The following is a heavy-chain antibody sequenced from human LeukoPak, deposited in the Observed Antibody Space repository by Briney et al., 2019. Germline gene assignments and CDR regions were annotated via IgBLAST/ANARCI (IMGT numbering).Heavy chain of an antibody. J-gene: IGHJ5*02. CDR3: ARDHRAYYYDSRVNWFDP. CDR2: IYYSGST. D-gene: IGHD3-22*01. Sequence: TSETLSLTCTVSGGSISFSSYYWGWIRQPPGKGLEWIGSIYYSGSTYYNPSLKSRVTISVDTSKNQFSLKLSSVTAADTAVYYCARDHRAYYYDSRVNWFDPWGQGTLVTVSS. CDR1: GGSISFSSYY. V-gene: IGHV4-39*07.